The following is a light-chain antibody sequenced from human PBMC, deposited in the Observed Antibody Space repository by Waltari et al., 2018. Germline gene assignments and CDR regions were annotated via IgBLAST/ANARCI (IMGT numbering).Light chain of an antibody. CDR3: QQFNTFPYT. V-gene: IGKV1-5*03. Sequence: DIQMTQSPSFLSASAGDRVTITCRASQRISYYLAWYQQKPGTAPKLLIYQSSNLYSGVPSRFSGSGFGTEFTLTISSLQPDDFAIYYCQQFNTFPYTFGQGTKLHI. CDR2: QSS. CDR1: QRISYY. J-gene: IGKJ2*01.